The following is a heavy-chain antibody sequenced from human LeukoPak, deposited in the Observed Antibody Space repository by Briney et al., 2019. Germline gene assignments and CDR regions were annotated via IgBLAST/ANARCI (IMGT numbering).Heavy chain of an antibody. J-gene: IGHJ6*02. D-gene: IGHD3-3*01. V-gene: IGHV3-30*18. CDR3: AKEYLEWLFIYYGMDV. Sequence: PGRSLRLSCAASGFTFSSYGMHWVRQAPGKGLEWVAVVSYDGSNKYYADSVKGRFTISRDNSKNTLYLQMNSLRAEDTAVYYCAKEYLEWLFIYYGMDVWGQRTTATVSS. CDR1: GFTFSSYG. CDR2: VSYDGSNK.